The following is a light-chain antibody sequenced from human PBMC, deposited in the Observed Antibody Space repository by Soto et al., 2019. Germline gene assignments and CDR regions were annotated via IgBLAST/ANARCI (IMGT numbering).Light chain of an antibody. V-gene: IGKV1D-16*01. CDR3: QQYNSYPLS. Sequence: DIQMTQSPSSLSASVGDRVTITCRASQGISSWLAWYQQKPEKAPKSLIYAASSLHSGGPSRFSVSGSWSDFTLTISGLQPEDLATDYCQQYNSYPLSFGGGTKVESK. CDR1: QGISSW. CDR2: AAS. J-gene: IGKJ4*01.